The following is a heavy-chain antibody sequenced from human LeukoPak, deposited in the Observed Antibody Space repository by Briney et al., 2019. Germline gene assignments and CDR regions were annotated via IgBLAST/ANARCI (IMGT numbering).Heavy chain of an antibody. Sequence: PSETLSLTCTVSGYSISSGYYWGWIRQPPGKGLEWVGSFYHSGSTYYNPSLKSRVTISVDTSKNQFSLKLRSVTAADTAVYYCACLTTADAFDIWGQGTMVTVSS. V-gene: IGHV4-38-2*02. CDR2: FYHSGST. CDR3: ACLTTADAFDI. D-gene: IGHD3-22*01. CDR1: GYSISSGYY. J-gene: IGHJ3*02.